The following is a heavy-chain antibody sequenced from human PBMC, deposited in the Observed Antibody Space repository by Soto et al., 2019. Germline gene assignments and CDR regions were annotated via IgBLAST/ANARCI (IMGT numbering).Heavy chain of an antibody. CDR1: GFTLTRSA. J-gene: IGHJ6*02. CDR3: AAGGVQLWLPEYYYHGMDV. Sequence: ASVKVSCKASGFTLTRSAVHWVRQARGQRLEWIGWIVVGSGDIKYAQKLQERVTITRDMSTSTAYMELSSLRSDDTAVYYCAAGGVQLWLPEYYYHGMDVWGQGTTVTVSS. CDR2: IVVGSGDI. V-gene: IGHV1-58*01. D-gene: IGHD5-18*01.